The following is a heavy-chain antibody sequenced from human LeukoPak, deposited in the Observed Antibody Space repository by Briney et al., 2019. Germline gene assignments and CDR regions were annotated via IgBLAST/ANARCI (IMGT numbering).Heavy chain of an antibody. CDR2: INHSGST. J-gene: IGHJ4*02. CDR1: GGSFSDYY. CDR3: AREMGSGSEFDF. D-gene: IGHD6-19*01. Sequence: PSETLSLTCAVYGGSFSDYYWSWIRQPPGKGLEWIGEINHSGSTNYNPSLKSRVTISVDPSKNQFSLKLSSVTAADTAVYYCAREMGSGSEFDFWGQGTLVTVSS. V-gene: IGHV4-34*01.